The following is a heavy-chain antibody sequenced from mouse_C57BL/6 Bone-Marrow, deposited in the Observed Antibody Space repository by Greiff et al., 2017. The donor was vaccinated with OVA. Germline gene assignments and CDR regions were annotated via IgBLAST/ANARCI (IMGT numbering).Heavy chain of an antibody. Sequence: QVQLKQSGAELARPGASVKMSCKASGYTFTSYTMHWVKQRPGQGLEWIGYINPSSGYTKYNQKFKDKATLTADKSTSTAYMQLSSLTSEDSAVYYCARLRRTAQATRFAYWGQGTLVTVSA. CDR3: ARLRRTAQATRFAY. CDR2: INPSSGYT. V-gene: IGHV1-4*01. CDR1: GYTFTSYT. D-gene: IGHD3-2*02. J-gene: IGHJ3*01.